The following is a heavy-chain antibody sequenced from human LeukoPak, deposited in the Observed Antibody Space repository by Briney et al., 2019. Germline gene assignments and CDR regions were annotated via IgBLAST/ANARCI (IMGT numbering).Heavy chain of an antibody. Sequence: PSETLSLTCTVSGDSVSSISYYWSWIRQHPGKGLEWIGCIYYSGGTYYNPSLKSRITISVDTSKNQFSLKLSSVTAADTAVYYCARQIDGDYPWGWYFDLWGRGTLVSVSS. CDR3: ARQIDGDYPWGWYFDL. CDR2: IYYSGGT. D-gene: IGHD4-17*01. J-gene: IGHJ2*01. V-gene: IGHV4-31*03. CDR1: GDSVSSISYY.